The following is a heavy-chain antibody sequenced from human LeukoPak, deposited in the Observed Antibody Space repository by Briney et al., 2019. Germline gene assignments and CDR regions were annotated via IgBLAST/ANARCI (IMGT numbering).Heavy chain of an antibody. CDR1: GFTFSDYY. J-gene: IGHJ4*02. CDR3: ARDRDVRHYYFDY. CDR2: ISSSGSTI. D-gene: IGHD3-16*01. V-gene: IGHV3-11*04. Sequence: GGSLRLSCAASGFTFSDYYMSWIRQAPGKGLEWVSYISSSGSTIYYADSVKGRFTISRDNAKNSLYLQMSSLRAEDTAVYYCARDRDVRHYYFDYWGQGTLVTVSS.